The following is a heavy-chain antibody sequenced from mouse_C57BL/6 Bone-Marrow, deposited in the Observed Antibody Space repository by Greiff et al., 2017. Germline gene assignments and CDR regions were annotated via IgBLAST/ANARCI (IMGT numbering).Heavy chain of an antibody. CDR2: IYPSDSET. CDR3: ARWRSYYDYDDYFDY. CDR1: GYTFTSYW. V-gene: IGHV1-61*01. D-gene: IGHD2-4*01. J-gene: IGHJ2*01. Sequence: VQLQQPGAELVRPGSSVKLSCKASGYTFTSYWMDWVKQRPGQGLEWIGNIYPSDSETHYNQKFKDKATLTVDKSSSTAYMQLSSLTSEDSAVYYCARWRSYYDYDDYFDYWGQGTTLTVSS.